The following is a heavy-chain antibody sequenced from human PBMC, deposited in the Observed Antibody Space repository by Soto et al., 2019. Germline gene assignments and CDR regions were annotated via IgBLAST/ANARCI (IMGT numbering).Heavy chain of an antibody. V-gene: IGHV3-33*01. CDR2: IWYDGSNK. CDR3: ARDEGLGVNYYYYGMDV. J-gene: IGHJ6*02. Sequence: PGGSLRLSCAASGFTFSSYGMHWFRQAPGKGLEWVAVIWYDGSNKYYADSVKGRFTISRDNSKNTLYLQMNSLRAEDTAVYYCARDEGLGVNYYYYGMDVWGQGTTVTVS. CDR1: GFTFSSYG. D-gene: IGHD3-10*01.